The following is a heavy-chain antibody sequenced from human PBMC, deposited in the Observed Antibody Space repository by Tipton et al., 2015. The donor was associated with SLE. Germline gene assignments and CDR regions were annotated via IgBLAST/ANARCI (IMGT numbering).Heavy chain of an antibody. Sequence: QLVQSGAEVKKPGESLKISCKGSGYSFTSYWIGWVRQMPGKGLEWMGIMYPGDSDTRYSPSFQGQVTISADKSISTAYLQWSSLKASDTAMYYCARGTYYYDSSGYYSRGTFDIWGQGTMVTVSS. CDR3: ARGTYYYDSSGYYSRGTFDI. V-gene: IGHV5-51*01. CDR1: GYSFTSYW. CDR2: MYPGDSDT. D-gene: IGHD3-22*01. J-gene: IGHJ3*02.